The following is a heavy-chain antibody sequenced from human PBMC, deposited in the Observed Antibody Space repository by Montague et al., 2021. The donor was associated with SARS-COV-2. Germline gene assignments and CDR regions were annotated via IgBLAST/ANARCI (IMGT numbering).Heavy chain of an antibody. CDR1: GFTFSSYG. V-gene: IGHV3-33*01. D-gene: IGHD6-6*01. CDR3: ARVASDYCGMDV. J-gene: IGHJ6*02. CDR2: IWYDGSNK. Sequence: SLRLSCAASGFTFSSYGMPWVRQAPGKGLEWVAVIWYDGSNKYYADSVKGRFTISRDNSKKTLYLQMNSLRAEDTAVYYCARVASDYCGMDVWGQGTTVTVSS.